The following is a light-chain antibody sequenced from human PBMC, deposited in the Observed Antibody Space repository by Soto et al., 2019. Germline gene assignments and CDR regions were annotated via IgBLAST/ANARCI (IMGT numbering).Light chain of an antibody. CDR2: DAS. V-gene: IGKV1-5*01. CDR1: QSISSW. CDR3: QQYNSYSRT. J-gene: IGKJ1*01. Sequence: DIQMTQSPSTLSASVGDRVTITCGASQSISSWLAWYQQKPGKAPKLLIYDASSLESGAPSRFSGSASGTEFTLTISRLQPDDFATYYCQQYNSYSRTFGQGTKVDIK.